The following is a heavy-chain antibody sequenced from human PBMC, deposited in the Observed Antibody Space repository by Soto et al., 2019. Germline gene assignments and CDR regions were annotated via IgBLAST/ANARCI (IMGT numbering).Heavy chain of an antibody. D-gene: IGHD4-17*01. V-gene: IGHV4-59*12. CDR3: PRDDYADSGLGLDY. CDR2: IDHRGGT. Sequence: QVQLEESGPRLVKPSETLSLRCTVSGGSLTTYYWNWVRQSPGKGLEWIGNIDHRGGTTYSPSFKSRVTMSVDTSKNQFSLNLNSVTAADTAMYYCPRDDYADSGLGLDYWGQGILVTVSS. CDR1: GGSLTTYY. J-gene: IGHJ4*02.